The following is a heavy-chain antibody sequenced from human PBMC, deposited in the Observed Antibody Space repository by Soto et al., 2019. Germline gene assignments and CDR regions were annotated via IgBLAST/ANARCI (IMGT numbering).Heavy chain of an antibody. CDR3: ARDRKVVDTAMEYYYYYYGMDV. CDR2: IYYSGST. CDR1: GGSVSSGSYY. J-gene: IGHJ6*02. V-gene: IGHV4-61*01. D-gene: IGHD5-18*01. Sequence: PSETLSLTCTVSGGSVSSGSYYWSWLRQPPGKGLEWIGYIYYSGSTNYNPSLKSRVTISVDTSKNQFSLKLSSVTAADTAVYYCARDRKVVDTAMEYYYYYYGMDVWGQGTTVTVSS.